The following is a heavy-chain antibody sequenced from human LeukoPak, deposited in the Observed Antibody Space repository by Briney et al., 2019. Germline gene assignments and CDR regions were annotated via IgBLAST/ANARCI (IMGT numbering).Heavy chain of an antibody. CDR3: ARDQGSSWSHQYGLDV. V-gene: IGHV4-61*08. CDR1: GGSISSGGYY. D-gene: IGHD6-13*01. CDR2: VYYNGNI. Sequence: SETLSLTCTVSGGSISSGGYYWSWIRQHPGKGLEWIGYVYYNGNINYNPSFKSRVTISVDTSKNQFSLKLSSVTAADTAVYYCARDQGSSWSHQYGLDVWGQGTTVTVSS. J-gene: IGHJ6*02.